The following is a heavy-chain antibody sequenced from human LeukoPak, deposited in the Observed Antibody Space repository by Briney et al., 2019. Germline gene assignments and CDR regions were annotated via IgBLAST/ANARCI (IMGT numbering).Heavy chain of an antibody. CDR3: ARGQYALFDY. Sequence: AGGSLRLSCAASGFSFDTHGMHWVRQAPGKGLEWVSVIYSGGSTYYADSVKGRFTISRDNSKNTLYLQMNSLRAEDTAVYYCARGQYALFDYWGQGTLVTVSS. D-gene: IGHD2-2*01. V-gene: IGHV3-NL1*01. CDR2: IYSGGST. CDR1: GFSFDTHG. J-gene: IGHJ4*02.